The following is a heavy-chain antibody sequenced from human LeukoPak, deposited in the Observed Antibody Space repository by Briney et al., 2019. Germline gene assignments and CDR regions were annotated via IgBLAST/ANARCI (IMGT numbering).Heavy chain of an antibody. CDR1: GGSISSYY. J-gene: IGHJ4*02. D-gene: IGHD4-17*01. CDR2: IYYSGST. Sequence: SETLSLTCTVSGGSISSYYWSWIRQPPGKGLEWIGYIYYSGSTNYSPSLKSRVTISVDTSKNQFSLKLSSVTAADTAVYYCARLLSRYGPFDYWGQGTLVTVSS. CDR3: ARLLSRYGPFDY. V-gene: IGHV4-59*08.